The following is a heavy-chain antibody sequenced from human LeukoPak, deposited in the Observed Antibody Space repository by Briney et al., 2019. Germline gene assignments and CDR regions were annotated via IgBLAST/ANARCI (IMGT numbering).Heavy chain of an antibody. CDR3: ARECSGGSRYPYYFDY. CDR1: GGSISSYY. CDR2: IYTSGST. Sequence: SETLSLTCTVSGGSISSYYWSWIRQPAGKGLEWIGRIYTSGSTNYNPSLKSRVTMSVDTSKNQFSLKLSSVTAADTAVYYCARECSGGSRYPYYFDYWGQGTLVTVSS. J-gene: IGHJ4*02. D-gene: IGHD2-15*01. V-gene: IGHV4-4*07.